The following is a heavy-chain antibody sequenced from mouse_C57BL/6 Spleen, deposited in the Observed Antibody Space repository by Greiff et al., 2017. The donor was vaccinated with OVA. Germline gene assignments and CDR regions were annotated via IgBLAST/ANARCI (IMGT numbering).Heavy chain of an antibody. D-gene: IGHD1-1*01. J-gene: IGHJ4*01. CDR1: GFTFSDYG. V-gene: IGHV5-17*01. Sequence: EVKVEESGGGLVKPGGSLKLSCAASGFTFSDYGMHWVRQAPEKGLEWVAYISSGSSTIYYADTVKGRFTISRDNAKNTLFLQMTSLRSEDTAMYYCARRSPDYAMDYWGQGTSVTVSS. CDR3: ARRSPDYAMDY. CDR2: ISSGSSTI.